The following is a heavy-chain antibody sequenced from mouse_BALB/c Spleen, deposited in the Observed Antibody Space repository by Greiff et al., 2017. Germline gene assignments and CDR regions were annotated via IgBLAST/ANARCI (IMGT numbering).Heavy chain of an antibody. V-gene: IGHV14-3*02. D-gene: IGHD1-1*01. CDR2: IDPANGNT. Sequence: EVKLMESGAELVKPGASVKLSCTASGFNIKDTYMHWVKQRPEQGLEWIGRIDPANGNTKYDPKFQGKATITADTSSNTAYLQLSSLTSEDTAVYYCARSIYYYGSSYSYFDYWGQGTTLTVSS. CDR1: GFNIKDTY. J-gene: IGHJ2*01. CDR3: ARSIYYYGSSYSYFDY.